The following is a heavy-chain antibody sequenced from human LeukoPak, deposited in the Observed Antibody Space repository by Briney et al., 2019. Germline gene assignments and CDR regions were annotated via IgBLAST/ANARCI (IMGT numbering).Heavy chain of an antibody. CDR2: INHSGST. Sequence: PSETLSLTCAVYGGSFSGYYWSWIRQPPGKGLEWIGEINHSGSTNYNPSLKSRVTISVDTSKNQFSLKLSSVTAADTAVYYCARDTPIRFLEWPRRLEENYWFDPWGQGTLVTVSS. J-gene: IGHJ5*02. CDR3: ARDTPIRFLEWPRRLEENYWFDP. CDR1: GGSFSGYY. V-gene: IGHV4-34*01. D-gene: IGHD3-3*01.